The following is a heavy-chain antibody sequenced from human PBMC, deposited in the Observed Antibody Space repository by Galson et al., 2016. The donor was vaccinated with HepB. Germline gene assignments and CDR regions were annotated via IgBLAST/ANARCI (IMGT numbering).Heavy chain of an antibody. CDR1: GFTFSSYG. CDR3: AKDSGSYYFYSGMDV. CDR2: ISYDGSKK. V-gene: IGHV3-30*18. Sequence: SLRLSCAASGFTFSSYGMHWVRQAPGKGLEWVAIISYDGSKKYYEDSLKGRFTISRDNSKNTLYLQMNSLRGEDTAVYYCAKDSGSYYFYSGMDVWGKGTTVTVSS. D-gene: IGHD5-12*01. J-gene: IGHJ6*04.